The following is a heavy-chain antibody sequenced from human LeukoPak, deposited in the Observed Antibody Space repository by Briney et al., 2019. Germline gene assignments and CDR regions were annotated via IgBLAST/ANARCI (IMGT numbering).Heavy chain of an antibody. CDR2: IYPGDSDS. V-gene: IGHV5-51*01. Sequence: GESLKISGQGSGYSFTSYWSGGVRQMPGKGLEWMGSIYPGDSDSRYSPSFQGQVNISADQYLRTAYLQWSSLKASDTAMYYCARHRDSGSLFFDYWGQGILVTVSS. D-gene: IGHD1-26*01. CDR1: GYSFTSYW. CDR3: ARHRDSGSLFFDY. J-gene: IGHJ4*02.